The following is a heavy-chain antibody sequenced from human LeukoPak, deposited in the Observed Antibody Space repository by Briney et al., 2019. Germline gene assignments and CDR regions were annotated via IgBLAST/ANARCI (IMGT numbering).Heavy chain of an antibody. V-gene: IGHV4-38-2*01. CDR2: IYHSGST. CDR3: ARRGLMVRGVSFDY. Sequence: PSETLSLTCAVSGYSISSGYYWGWIRQPPGKGLEWMGSIYHSGSTYYNPSLKSRVTISVDTSKNQFSLKLSSVTAADTAVYYCARRGLMVRGVSFDYWGQGTLVTVSS. CDR1: GYSISSGYY. J-gene: IGHJ4*02. D-gene: IGHD3-10*01.